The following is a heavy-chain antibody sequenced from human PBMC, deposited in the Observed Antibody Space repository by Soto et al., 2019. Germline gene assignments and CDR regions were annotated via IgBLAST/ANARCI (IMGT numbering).Heavy chain of an antibody. V-gene: IGHV1-8*01. D-gene: IGHD3-10*01. CDR3: ARGGNTMVRGVIVSYYYYYMDV. Sequence: ASVKVSCKASGYTFTSYDINWVRQATGQGLEWMGWMNPNSGNTGYAQKFQGRVTMTRNTSISTAYMELSSLRSEDTAVYYCARGGNTMVRGVIVSYYYYYMDVWGKGTTVTVSS. J-gene: IGHJ6*03. CDR2: MNPNSGNT. CDR1: GYTFTSYD.